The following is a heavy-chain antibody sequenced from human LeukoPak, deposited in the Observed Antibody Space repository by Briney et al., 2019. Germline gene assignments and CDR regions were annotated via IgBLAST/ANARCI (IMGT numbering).Heavy chain of an antibody. J-gene: IGHJ4*02. CDR2: ISAYNGNT. CDR3: ARVKGVAGISYFDY. Sequence: GASVKVSCKASGYTFTSYGISWVRQAPGQGLEWMGWISAYNGNTNYAQKLQGRVTMTTDTSTSTAYMELRSLRSDDTAVYYCARVKGVAGISYFDYWGQGTLVTVSS. D-gene: IGHD6-19*01. V-gene: IGHV1-18*01. CDR1: GYTFTSYG.